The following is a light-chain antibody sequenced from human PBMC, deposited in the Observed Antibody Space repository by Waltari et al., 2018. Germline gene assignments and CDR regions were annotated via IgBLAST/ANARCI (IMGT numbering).Light chain of an antibody. CDR3: QQYNSYPWT. J-gene: IGKJ1*01. CDR1: QTISTW. CDR2: EAS. V-gene: IGKV1-5*03. Sequence: DIQMTQSPSTLSASVGDRVTITCRASQTISTWLGWYQQRPGKAPKLLISEASSLESGVPFRFSGSGSGTEFTLTISSLRPDDFATYYCQQYNSYPWTFGQGTKVEVK.